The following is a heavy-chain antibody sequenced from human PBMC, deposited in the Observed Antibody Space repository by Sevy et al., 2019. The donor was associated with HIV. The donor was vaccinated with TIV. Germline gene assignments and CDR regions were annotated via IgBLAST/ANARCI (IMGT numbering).Heavy chain of an antibody. CDR2: INPNSGGT. V-gene: IGHV1-2*02. Sequence: ASVKVSCKASGYTFTGYYMHWVRQAPGQGIEWMGWINPNSGGTNYAQKFQGRVTMTRDTSISTAYMELSRLRSDDTAVYYCARDRGGITGTSYYYGMDVWGQGTTVTVSS. D-gene: IGHD1-7*01. J-gene: IGHJ6*02. CDR1: GYTFTGYY. CDR3: ARDRGGITGTSYYYGMDV.